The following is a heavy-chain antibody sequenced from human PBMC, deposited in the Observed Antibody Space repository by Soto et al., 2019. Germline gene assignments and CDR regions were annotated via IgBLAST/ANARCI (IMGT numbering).Heavy chain of an antibody. D-gene: IGHD3-22*01. CDR1: GGSFSGYY. CDR3: ASSRTDYDGNWDYGMDV. V-gene: IGHV4-34*01. CDR2: INNSGST. J-gene: IGHJ6*02. Sequence: QVQLQQWGAGLLKPSETLSLTCAVYGGSFSGYYWSWIRQPPGKGLEWIGEINNSGSTIYNPSLKSRVTVSVDASQNRYSLKLSSVTAADTALYYCASSRTDYDGNWDYGMDVWGQGTTVTVSS.